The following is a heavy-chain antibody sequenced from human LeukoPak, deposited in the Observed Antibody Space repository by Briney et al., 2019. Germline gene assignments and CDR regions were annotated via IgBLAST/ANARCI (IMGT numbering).Heavy chain of an antibody. D-gene: IGHD3-22*01. J-gene: IGHJ6*02. Sequence: GGSLRLSCAASGFTFSSYWMSWVRQAPGKGLEWVANIKQDGSEKYYVDSVKGRFTISRDNAKNSLYPQMNSLRAEDTAVYYCARVITDYYYYYGMDVWGQGTTVTVSS. CDR1: GFTFSSYW. V-gene: IGHV3-7*04. CDR3: ARVITDYYYYYGMDV. CDR2: IKQDGSEK.